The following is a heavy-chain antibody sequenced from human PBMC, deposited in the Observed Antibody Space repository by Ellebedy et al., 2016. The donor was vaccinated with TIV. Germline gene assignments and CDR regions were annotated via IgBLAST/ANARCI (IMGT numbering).Heavy chain of an antibody. D-gene: IGHD1-26*01. CDR1: GGAISSSY. J-gene: IGHJ3*02. CDR2: IYYSGST. CDR3: ARCSGSSWYAFDI. V-gene: IGHV4-59*08. Sequence: MPSETLSLTCTVSGGAISSSYWSWIRQHPGKGLEWIGYIYYSGSTNYNPSLKSRVTISVDTSKNQFSLKLSSVTAADTAVYYCARCSGSSWYAFDIWGQGTMVTVSS.